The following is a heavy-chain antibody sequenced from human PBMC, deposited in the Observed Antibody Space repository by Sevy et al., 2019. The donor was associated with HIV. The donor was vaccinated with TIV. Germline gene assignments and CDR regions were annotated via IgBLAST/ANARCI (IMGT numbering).Heavy chain of an antibody. Sequence: SETLSLTCTVSGGSISSSSYYWGWIRQPPGKGLEWIGSIYKSGSTYYNPSLKSRVTRSVDTSKNHFSLKLSSVTAADTAVYYCKSYYYESSGWGQGTMVTVSS. CDR3: KSYYYESSG. CDR1: GGSISSSSYY. V-gene: IGHV4-39*01. J-gene: IGHJ3*01. D-gene: IGHD3-22*01. CDR2: IYKSGST.